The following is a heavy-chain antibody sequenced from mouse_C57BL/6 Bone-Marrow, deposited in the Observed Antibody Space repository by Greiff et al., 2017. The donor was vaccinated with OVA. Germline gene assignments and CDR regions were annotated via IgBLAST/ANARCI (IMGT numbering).Heavy chain of an antibody. CDR2: ISDGGSYT. D-gene: IGHD1-1*01. J-gene: IGHJ3*01. CDR1: GFTFSSYA. V-gene: IGHV5-4*03. CDR3: ASVYGRAWFAY. Sequence: EVKLMESGGGLVKPGGSLKLSCAASGFTFSSYAMSWVRQTPEKRLEWVATISDGGSYTYYPDNVKGRFTISRDNAKNNLYLQMSHLKSEDTAMYYCASVYGRAWFAYWGQGTLVTVSA.